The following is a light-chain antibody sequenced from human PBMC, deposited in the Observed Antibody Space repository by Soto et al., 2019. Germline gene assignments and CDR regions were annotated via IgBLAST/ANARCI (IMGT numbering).Light chain of an antibody. CDR3: QQYGSFPRT. J-gene: IGKJ1*01. CDR2: GAS. CDR1: QSVSSTY. Sequence: EIVLTQSPGTLSLSPGERATLSCRASQSVSSTYLVWYQQKPGQAPRLLIYGASNRATSIPDRFSGSGSGTDFTLIISRLEPEDFAVYYCQQYGSFPRTFGQGTKVEIK. V-gene: IGKV3-20*01.